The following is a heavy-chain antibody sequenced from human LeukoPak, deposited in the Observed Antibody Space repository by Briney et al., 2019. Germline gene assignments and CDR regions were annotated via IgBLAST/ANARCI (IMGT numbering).Heavy chain of an antibody. V-gene: IGHV5-51*01. D-gene: IGHD2/OR15-2a*01. CDR1: EYSFTTYW. J-gene: IGHJ3*02. CDR2: INPGKSDT. CDR3: ARLLGLKAVIPDDEAFDI. Sequence: GESLKISRKGSEYSFTTYWIGLVRQMPGKGLEYMGIINPGKSDTRYSPSFQGQVTISADKSINTAYLQWGSLRASDTAIYYCARLLGLKAVIPDDEAFDIWGQGTMVTVSS.